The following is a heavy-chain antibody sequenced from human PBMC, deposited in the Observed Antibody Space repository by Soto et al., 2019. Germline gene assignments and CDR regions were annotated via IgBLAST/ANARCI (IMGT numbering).Heavy chain of an antibody. D-gene: IGHD4-17*01. J-gene: IGHJ6*02. Sequence: QVELQESGPGLVKPSETLSLTCSVSGASITSYYWSWIRQSAGEGLQWIGRVYARGATNYNPSLKSLVTIPGDTSKNEFALKLTSVTAADAAVYYCARSSGDDFFYYGMDVWGHGTTVTVSS. CDR1: GASITSYY. V-gene: IGHV4-4*07. CDR2: VYARGAT. CDR3: ARSSGDDFFYYGMDV.